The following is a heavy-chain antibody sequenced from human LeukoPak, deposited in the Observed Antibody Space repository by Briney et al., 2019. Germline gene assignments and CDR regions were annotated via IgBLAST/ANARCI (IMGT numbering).Heavy chain of an antibody. CDR2: ISYDGSHK. D-gene: IGHD6-19*01. CDR3: AREGYSSGWYYFDY. Sequence: PGRSLRLSCAASGFTFSSYGMHWVRQAPGKGLEWVAIISYDGSHKYYADSVKGRFTISRDNAKNSLYLQMNSLRDEDTAVYYCAREGYSSGWYYFDYWGQGTLVTVSS. V-gene: IGHV3-30*03. J-gene: IGHJ4*02. CDR1: GFTFSSYG.